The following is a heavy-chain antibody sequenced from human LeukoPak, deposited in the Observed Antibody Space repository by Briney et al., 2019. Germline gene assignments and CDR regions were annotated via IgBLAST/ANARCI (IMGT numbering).Heavy chain of an antibody. CDR1: GFTFRSYS. CDR3: ARGLVDVHDSSGYYSNWFDP. D-gene: IGHD3-22*01. J-gene: IGHJ5*02. Sequence: GGSLRLSCAASGFTFRSYSMNWVRQAPGKGLEWVSYISTSSGTIYYADTVKGRFTISRDNSKNTLYVQMKSLRVEDTAVYYCARGLVDVHDSSGYYSNWFDPWGQGTLVTVSS. V-gene: IGHV3-48*04. CDR2: ISTSSGTI.